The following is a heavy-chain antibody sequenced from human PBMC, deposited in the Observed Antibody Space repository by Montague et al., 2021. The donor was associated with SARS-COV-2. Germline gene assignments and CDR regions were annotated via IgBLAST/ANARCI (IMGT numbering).Heavy chain of an antibody. J-gene: IGHJ5*02. CDR3: ARAVSVRRAVNWFDP. CDR1: GGSMSDHY. Sequence: SLSLMCTVSGGSMSDHYWAWIRQPPGKGLEWLAYIYYSGGINSNASLKSRVSMSADTSKNQFSLKLTSVTAADTAVYYCARAVSVRRAVNWFDPWGQGTLVTVSS. CDR2: IYYSGGI. D-gene: IGHD3-10*01. V-gene: IGHV4-59*11.